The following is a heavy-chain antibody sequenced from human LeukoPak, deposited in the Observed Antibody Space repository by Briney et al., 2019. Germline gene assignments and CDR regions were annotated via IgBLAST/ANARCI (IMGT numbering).Heavy chain of an antibody. CDR2: IYYSGST. Sequence: PSETLSPTCTVSGGSISSSSYYWGWIRQPPGKGLEWIGSIYYSGSTYYNPSLKSRVTISVDTSKNQFSLKLSSVTAADTAVYYCARTDWKGYWGQGTLVTVSS. D-gene: IGHD1-1*01. V-gene: IGHV4-39*01. CDR3: ARTDWKGY. J-gene: IGHJ4*02. CDR1: GGSISSSSYY.